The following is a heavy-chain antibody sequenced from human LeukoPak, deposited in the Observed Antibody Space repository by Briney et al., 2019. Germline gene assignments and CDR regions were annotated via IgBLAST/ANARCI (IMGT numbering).Heavy chain of an antibody. V-gene: IGHV4-30-4*01. CDR1: GGSISSGDCY. CDR2: IYYSGST. D-gene: IGHD3-22*01. Sequence: PSETLSLTCTVSGGSISSGDCYWSWIRQPPGKGLEWIGYIYYSGSTYYNLSLKSRVTISVDTSKNQFSLKLSSVTAADTAVYYCARAPYYYDSSGYHFDYWGQGTLVTVSS. J-gene: IGHJ4*02. CDR3: ARAPYYYDSSGYHFDY.